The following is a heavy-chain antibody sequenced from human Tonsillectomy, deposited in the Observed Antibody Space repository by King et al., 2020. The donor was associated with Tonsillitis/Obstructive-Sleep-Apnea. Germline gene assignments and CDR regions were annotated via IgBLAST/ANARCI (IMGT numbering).Heavy chain of an antibody. J-gene: IGHJ1*01. CDR2: IIPILDKT. Sequence: VQLVQSGAEVKKPGSSVKVSCTSSGGTVSTYTFSWVRQAPGQGLEWMGGIIPILDKTNSAQKFQGRVTITADKSTSTVYMELSSLRSDDTAVYYCARRGDSYGAEYFQYWGQGTLVTVSS. CDR1: GGTVSTYT. CDR3: ARRGDSYGAEYFQY. V-gene: IGHV1-69*10. D-gene: IGHD5-18*01.